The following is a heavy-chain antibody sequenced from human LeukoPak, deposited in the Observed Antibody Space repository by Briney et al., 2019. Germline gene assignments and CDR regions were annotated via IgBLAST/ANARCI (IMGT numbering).Heavy chain of an antibody. D-gene: IGHD6-19*01. J-gene: IGHJ4*02. CDR3: AREVGLGIAVAGTVAFDY. V-gene: IGHV1-46*01. Sequence: ASVKVSCKASGYTFTSYYMHWVRQAPGQGLEWMGIINPSGGSTSYAQKFQGRVTMTRDTSTSTAYMELRSLRSDDTAVYYCAREVGLGIAVAGTVAFDYWGQGTLVTVSS. CDR2: INPSGGST. CDR1: GYTFTSYY.